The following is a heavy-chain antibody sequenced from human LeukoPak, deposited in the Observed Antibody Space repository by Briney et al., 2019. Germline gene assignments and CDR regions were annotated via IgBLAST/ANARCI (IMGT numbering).Heavy chain of an antibody. D-gene: IGHD6-19*01. CDR1: GFTVSSNY. CDR2: IYSGGST. Sequence: GGSLRLSCAASGFTVSSNYMSWVRQAPGKGLEWVSVIYSGGSTYYADSVKGRFTISRDNSKNTLYLQMNSQRAEDTAVYYCARDSHSGWYDYWGQGTLVTVSS. CDR3: ARDSHSGWYDY. J-gene: IGHJ4*02. V-gene: IGHV3-53*01.